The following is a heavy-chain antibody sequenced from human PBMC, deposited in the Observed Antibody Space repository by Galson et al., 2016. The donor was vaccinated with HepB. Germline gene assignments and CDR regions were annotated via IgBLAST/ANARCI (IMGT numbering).Heavy chain of an antibody. D-gene: IGHD5-12*01. CDR1: GFTFSTYS. Sequence: SLRLSCAASGFTFSTYSLNWVRQAPGKGLEWISYISSNSRTIYYADSVKGRFTISRDNAKNSLYLQMNSLRAEDTAVYYCARDRSTVDIVAKVYHYYCMDVWGQGTPVTVSS. CDR2: ISSNSRTI. J-gene: IGHJ6*02. V-gene: IGHV3-48*01. CDR3: ARDRSTVDIVAKVYHYYCMDV.